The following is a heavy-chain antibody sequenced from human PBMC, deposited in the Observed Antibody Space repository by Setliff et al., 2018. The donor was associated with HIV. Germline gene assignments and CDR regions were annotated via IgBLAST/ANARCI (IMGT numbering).Heavy chain of an antibody. CDR2: LNHRGVI. Sequence: SETLSLTCTVYGGSFSGYYWTWIRQPPGKGLEFIGELNHRGVIKYLSSLKGRVTISLDTSNNQFSLNLNSVTAADTAVYYCARGGPTVAFGLDVWGQGTTVTVS. J-gene: IGHJ6*02. V-gene: IGHV4-34*01. CDR3: ARGGPTVAFGLDV. D-gene: IGHD4-17*01. CDR1: GGSFSGYY.